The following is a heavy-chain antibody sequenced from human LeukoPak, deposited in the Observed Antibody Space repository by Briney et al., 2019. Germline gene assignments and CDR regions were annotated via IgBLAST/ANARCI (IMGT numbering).Heavy chain of an antibody. D-gene: IGHD3-22*01. V-gene: IGHV4-30-4*01. J-gene: IGHJ4*02. Sequence: PSETLSLTCTVSGGSISSGDYYWSWIRQPPGKGLEWIGYIYYSGNTYYNPSLKSRVTISVDTSKNQFSLKLSSVTAADTAVYYCASLHYYDSSGYYGMDYWGQGTLVTVSS. CDR1: GGSISSGDYY. CDR2: IYYSGNT. CDR3: ASLHYYDSSGYYGMDY.